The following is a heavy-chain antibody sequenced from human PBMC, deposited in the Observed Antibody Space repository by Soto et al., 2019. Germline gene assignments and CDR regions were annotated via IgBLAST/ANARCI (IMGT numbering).Heavy chain of an antibody. D-gene: IGHD3-3*01. CDR2: INHSGST. Sequence: SETLSLTCAVYGGSFSGYYWSWIRQPPGKGLEWIGEINHSGSTNYNPSLKSRVTISVETSKNQFSLKLSSVTAADTAVYYCARGYYDFWSGYINWFDPWGQGTLVTVSS. J-gene: IGHJ5*02. CDR1: GGSFSGYY. V-gene: IGHV4-34*01. CDR3: ARGYYDFWSGYINWFDP.